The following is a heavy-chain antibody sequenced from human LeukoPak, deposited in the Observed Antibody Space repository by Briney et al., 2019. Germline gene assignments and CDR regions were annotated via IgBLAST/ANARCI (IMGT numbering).Heavy chain of an antibody. V-gene: IGHV3-23*01. Sequence: QPGGSLRLSCAASGFTFSSYEMNWVRQAPGKGLEWVSAISGSGGSTYYADSVKGRFTISRDNSKNALYLQMNSLRAEDTAVYYCAKDTHYYDSSAPGYWGQGTLVTVSS. D-gene: IGHD3-22*01. CDR2: ISGSGGST. CDR3: AKDTHYYDSSAPGY. CDR1: GFTFSSYE. J-gene: IGHJ4*02.